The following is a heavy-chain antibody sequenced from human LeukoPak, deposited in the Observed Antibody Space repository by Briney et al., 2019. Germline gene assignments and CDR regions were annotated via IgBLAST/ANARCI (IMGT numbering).Heavy chain of an antibody. J-gene: IGHJ4*02. Sequence: PSETLSLTCSVSGGSINSGGYYWSWIRQHPGKGLEWIGYIYYSGSTYYNPSLKSRVTISVDTSKNQFSLKLSSVTAADTAVYYCARVPVYYDSSGYPFDYWGQGTLVTVSS. CDR2: IYYSGST. V-gene: IGHV4-31*03. CDR1: GGSINSGGYY. CDR3: ARVPVYYDSSGYPFDY. D-gene: IGHD3-22*01.